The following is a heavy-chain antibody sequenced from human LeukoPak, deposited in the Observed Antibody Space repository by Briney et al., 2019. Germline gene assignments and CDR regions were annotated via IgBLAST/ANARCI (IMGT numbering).Heavy chain of an antibody. CDR1: GYTFSGSA. Sequence: PGGSLRLSCAASGYTFSGSAIHWVRQASGKGLEWVGRIRSNSNTYATAYGASVKGRFTISRDDSKNTAYLQMNSLKTEDTAVYYCSRLIDNYGSGSYPSLDYWGQGTLVIVSP. D-gene: IGHD3-10*01. CDR2: IRSNSNTYAT. V-gene: IGHV3-73*01. CDR3: SRLIDNYGSGSYPSLDY. J-gene: IGHJ4*02.